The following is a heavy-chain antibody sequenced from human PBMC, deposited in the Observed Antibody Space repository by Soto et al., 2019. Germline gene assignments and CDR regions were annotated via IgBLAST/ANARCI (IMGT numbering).Heavy chain of an antibody. Sequence: QVQLVESGGGVVQPGRSLRLSCAASGFTFSSYGMHWVRQAPGKGLEWVAVIWYDGSNKYYADSVKGRLTISRDNSKNTLYLQMNSLRAEDTAVYYCGSSSDYGMDVWGQGTTVTVSS. D-gene: IGHD1-26*01. J-gene: IGHJ6*02. CDR3: GSSSDYGMDV. CDR1: GFTFSSYG. CDR2: IWYDGSNK. V-gene: IGHV3-33*01.